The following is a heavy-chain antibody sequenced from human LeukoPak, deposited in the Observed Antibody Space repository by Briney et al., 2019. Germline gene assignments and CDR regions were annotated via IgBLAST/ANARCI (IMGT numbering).Heavy chain of an antibody. CDR3: ARDLLHYSYGPSGDY. V-gene: IGHV4-34*01. Sequence: SETLSLTCTVSGGSISSYYWSWIRQPPGKGLEWIGEINHSGSTNYNPSLKSRVTISVDTSKNQFSLKLSSVTAADTAVYYCARDLLHYSYGPSGDYWGQGTLVTVSS. J-gene: IGHJ4*02. CDR1: GGSISSYY. CDR2: INHSGST. D-gene: IGHD5-18*01.